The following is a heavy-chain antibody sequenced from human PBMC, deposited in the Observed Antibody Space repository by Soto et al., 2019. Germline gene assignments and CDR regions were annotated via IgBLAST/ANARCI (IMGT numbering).Heavy chain of an antibody. Sequence: ASVKVSCKASRDTFDSYAITWMRLAPGQGLEWMGGIIPILGTTKYAQKFQGRVTMTADESTSTVYMNLSSLRSEDGAVYYCAVGGKNGYIKWGQGTQVTVSS. CDR3: AVGGKNGYIK. V-gene: IGHV1-69*13. CDR2: IIPILGTT. D-gene: IGHD3-16*01. CDR1: RDTFDSYA. J-gene: IGHJ4*02.